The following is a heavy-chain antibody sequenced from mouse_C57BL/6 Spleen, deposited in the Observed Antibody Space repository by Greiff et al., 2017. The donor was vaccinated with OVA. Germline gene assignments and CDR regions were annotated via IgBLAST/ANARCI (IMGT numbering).Heavy chain of an antibody. CDR3: ARWETGTPYYFDY. D-gene: IGHD4-1*01. Sequence: QVQLQQPGAELVRPGSSVKLSCKASGCTFTSYWMHWVKQRPIQGLEWIGNIDPSDSETHYNQKFKDKATLTVDKSSSTAYMQLSSLTSEDSAVYYCARWETGTPYYFDYWGQGTTLTVSS. CDR1: GCTFTSYW. J-gene: IGHJ2*01. V-gene: IGHV1-52*01. CDR2: IDPSDSET.